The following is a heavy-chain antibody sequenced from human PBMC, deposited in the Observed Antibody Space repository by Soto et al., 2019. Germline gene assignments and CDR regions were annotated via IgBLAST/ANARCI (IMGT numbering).Heavy chain of an antibody. J-gene: IGHJ6*02. CDR2: IWYDGSNK. V-gene: IGHV3-33*01. CDR3: ARDQLTGGSYSYYYGMDV. Sequence: GGSLRLSCAASGFTFSSYGMHWVRQAPGKGLEWVAVIWYDGSNKYYADSVKGRFTISRDNSKNTLYLQMNSLRAEDTAVYYCARDQLTGGSYSYYYGMDVWGQGTTVTVSS. D-gene: IGHD1-20*01. CDR1: GFTFSSYG.